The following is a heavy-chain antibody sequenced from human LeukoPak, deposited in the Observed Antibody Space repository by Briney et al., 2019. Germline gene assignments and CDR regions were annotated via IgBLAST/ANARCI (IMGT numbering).Heavy chain of an antibody. D-gene: IGHD3-22*01. CDR1: GYTFTSYG. CDR2: ISAYNGNT. CDR3: ARGYYYDSSGYLDY. V-gene: IGHV1-18*01. J-gene: IGHJ4*02. Sequence: ASVKVSCKASGYTFTSYGISWVRQAPGQGLEWMGWISAYNGNTNYAQKLQGRVTMTTDTSTSTAYMELRSLRPDDTAVYYCARGYYYDSSGYLDYWGQGTLVTVSS.